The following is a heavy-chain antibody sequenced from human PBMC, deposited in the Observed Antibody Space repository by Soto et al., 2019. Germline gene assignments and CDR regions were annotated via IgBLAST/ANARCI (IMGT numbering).Heavy chain of an antibody. CDR3: ARDGGYCSGGSCYSPRYYYGMDV. V-gene: IGHV4-4*07. Sequence: QVQLQESGPGLVKPSETLSLTCTVSGGSISSYYWSWIRQPAGKGLEWIGRIYTSGSTNYNPSLKRRVTMSVDTSKNQFSLKLSSETAADTAVYYCARDGGYCSGGSCYSPRYYYGMDVWGQGTTVTVSS. CDR2: IYTSGST. CDR1: GGSISSYY. D-gene: IGHD2-15*01. J-gene: IGHJ6*02.